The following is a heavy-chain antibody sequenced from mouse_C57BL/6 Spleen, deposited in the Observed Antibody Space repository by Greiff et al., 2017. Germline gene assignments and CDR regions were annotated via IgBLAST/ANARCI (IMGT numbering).Heavy chain of an antibody. CDR3: ARKDGSRDDYAMDY. J-gene: IGHJ4*01. V-gene: IGHV2-2*01. D-gene: IGHD1-1*01. Sequence: QVQLQQSGPGLVQPSQSLSITCTVSGFSLTSYGVHWVRQSPGKGLEWLGVIWSGGSTDYNAAFISRLSISKDNSKSQVFFKMNRLQADYTAIYYCARKDGSRDDYAMDYWGQGTSVTVSS. CDR1: GFSLTSYG. CDR2: IWSGGST.